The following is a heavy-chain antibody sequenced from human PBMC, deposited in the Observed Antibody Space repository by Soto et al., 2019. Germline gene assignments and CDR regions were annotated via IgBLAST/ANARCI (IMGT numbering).Heavy chain of an antibody. V-gene: IGHV1-8*01. J-gene: IGHJ4*02. D-gene: IGHD1-1*01. Sequence: ASVKVSCKASGYTFTGYDIYWVRQATGQGLEWMGWMNPNTGNSGYAQKFQGRVTVTSDTSINTVHMELSSLRSEDTAVYYCARRAETNGWNGFGADKYYFDFWGQGTLVTVSS. CDR3: ARRAETNGWNGFGADKYYFDF. CDR2: MNPNTGNS. CDR1: GYTFTGYD.